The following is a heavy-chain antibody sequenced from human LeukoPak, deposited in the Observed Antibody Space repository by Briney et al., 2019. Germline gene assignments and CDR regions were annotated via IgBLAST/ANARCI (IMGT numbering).Heavy chain of an antibody. Sequence: GGSLRLSCAASGFTFSDYYMDWVRQAPGKGLEWVGRTRNKANSYTTEYAASVAGRFTMSRDDSKNSLWLQVNSLKTDDTAVYYCVRRAASGYLDYWGQGTLVTVSS. CDR1: GFTFSDYY. J-gene: IGHJ4*02. V-gene: IGHV3-72*01. CDR3: VRRAASGYLDY. CDR2: TRNKANSYTT. D-gene: IGHD3-22*01.